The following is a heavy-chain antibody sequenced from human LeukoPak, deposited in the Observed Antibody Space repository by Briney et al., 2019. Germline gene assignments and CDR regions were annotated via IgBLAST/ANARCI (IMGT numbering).Heavy chain of an antibody. D-gene: IGHD4-17*01. V-gene: IGHV4-34*01. J-gene: IGHJ6*02. Sequence: SETLSLTCAVYGGSFSGYYWSWIRQPPGKGLEWIGEINHSGSTNYNPSLKSRVTISVDTSKNQFSLKLSSVTAADTAVYYCASSAARLRGHGMDGWGQGTTATVSS. CDR2: INHSGST. CDR3: ASSAARLRGHGMDG. CDR1: GGSFSGYY.